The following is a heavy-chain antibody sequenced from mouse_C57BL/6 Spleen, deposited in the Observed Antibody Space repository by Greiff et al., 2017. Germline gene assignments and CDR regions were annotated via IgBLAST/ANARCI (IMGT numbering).Heavy chain of an antibody. J-gene: IGHJ2*01. CDR3: ARIPFISTVGYYFDY. D-gene: IGHD1-1*01. CDR2: IDPSDSYT. V-gene: IGHV1-59*01. Sequence: QVQLQQPGAELVRPGTSVKLSCKASGYTFTSYWMHWVKQRPGQGLEWIGVIDPSDSYTNYNQKFKGKATLTVDTSSSTAYMQLTSLTSDDSAVYYCARIPFISTVGYYFDYCGQSTTLAVSS. CDR1: GYTFTSYW.